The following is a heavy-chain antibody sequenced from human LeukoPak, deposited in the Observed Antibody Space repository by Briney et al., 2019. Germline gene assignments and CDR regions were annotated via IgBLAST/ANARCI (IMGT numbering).Heavy chain of an antibody. Sequence: GGSLRLSCAASGFTFSSYEMNWVRQAPGKGLEWVSYISSSGSTIYYADSVKGRFTISRDNAKNSLYLQMNSLRAEDTAVYYCARGAYDSSEEAFDYWGPGTLVTVSS. CDR3: ARGAYDSSEEAFDY. CDR2: ISSSGSTI. CDR1: GFTFSSYE. J-gene: IGHJ4*02. D-gene: IGHD3-22*01. V-gene: IGHV3-48*03.